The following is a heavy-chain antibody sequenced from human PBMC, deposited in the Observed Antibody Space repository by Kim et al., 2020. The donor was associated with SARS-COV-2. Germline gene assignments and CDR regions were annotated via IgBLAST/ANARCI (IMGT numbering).Heavy chain of an antibody. CDR3: ARDNSGYGVDAFDI. V-gene: IGHV4-34*01. J-gene: IGHJ3*02. CDR1: GGSFSGYY. Sequence: SETLSLTCAVYGGSFSGYYWSWIRQPPGKGLEWIGEINHSGSTNYNPSLKSRVTISVDTSKNQFSLKLSSVTAADTAVYYCARDNSGYGVDAFDIWGQGTMVTVSS. D-gene: IGHD5-12*01. CDR2: INHSGST.